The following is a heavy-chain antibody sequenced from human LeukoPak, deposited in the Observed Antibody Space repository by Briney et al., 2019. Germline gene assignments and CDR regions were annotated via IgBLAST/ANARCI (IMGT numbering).Heavy chain of an antibody. CDR2: ISSSGSYI. CDR3: ARGGGTRDGYNYVDV. D-gene: IGHD5-24*01. CDR1: GLTFSSYN. V-gene: IGHV3-21*01. Sequence: GGSLRLSCVASGLTFSSYNMNWVRQAPGKGLEWVSSISSSGSYIYYADSVKGRFTIPRDNAKNSLYLQMNSLRVEDTAVHYCARGGGTRDGYNYVDVWGKGTTVTISS. J-gene: IGHJ6*03.